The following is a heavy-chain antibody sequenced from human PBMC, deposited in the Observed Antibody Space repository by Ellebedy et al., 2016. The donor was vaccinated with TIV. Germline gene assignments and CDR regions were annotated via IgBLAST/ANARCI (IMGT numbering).Heavy chain of an antibody. D-gene: IGHD2-15*01. CDR2: ISYAGTNE. CDR1: GLTFSSYA. CDR3: ARVPKWSDAFDI. V-gene: IGHV3-30-3*01. J-gene: IGHJ3*02. Sequence: GESLKISCVASGLTFSSYALQWVRQAPGKGLEWVAVISYAGTNENYADSVKGRFTLSRDNSRNTVFLQMNSLRNEDTAVYYCARVPKWSDAFDIWGQGTMVTVSS.